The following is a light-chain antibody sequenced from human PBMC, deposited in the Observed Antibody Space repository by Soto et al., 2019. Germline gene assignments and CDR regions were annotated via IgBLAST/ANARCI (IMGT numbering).Light chain of an antibody. CDR3: QQYDGSPIT. CDR1: QSVGRSY. Sequence: DIVLAQSRGTLSLYPEERATLSCRASQSVGRSYLAWYQQKPGQAPRLLISSVSKRATGIPDRFSGGGSGTDFTLTISRVEPEDFALYICQQYDGSPITYGPGARLDNK. CDR2: SVS. J-gene: IGKJ5*01. V-gene: IGKV3-20*01.